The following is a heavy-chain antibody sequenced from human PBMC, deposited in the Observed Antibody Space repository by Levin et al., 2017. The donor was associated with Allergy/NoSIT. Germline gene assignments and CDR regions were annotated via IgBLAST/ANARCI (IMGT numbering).Heavy chain of an antibody. CDR1: GGTFSSYA. J-gene: IGHJ5*02. Sequence: GGSLRLSCKASGGTFSSYAISWVRQAPGLGLEWMGGIIPIFGTANYAQKFQGRVTITADESTSTAYMELSSLRSEDTAVYYCARSGYSRSTGSNWFDPWGQGTLVTVSS. CDR3: ARSGYSRSTGSNWFDP. D-gene: IGHD2-2*01. CDR2: IIPIFGTA. V-gene: IGHV1-69*01.